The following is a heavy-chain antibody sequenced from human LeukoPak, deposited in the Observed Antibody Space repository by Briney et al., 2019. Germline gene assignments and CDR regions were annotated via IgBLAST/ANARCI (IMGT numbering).Heavy chain of an antibody. CDR3: ARYCTSTTCILRGFDY. V-gene: IGHV4-38-2*01. CDR2: IYHTGSA. CDR1: GYSFTSGHY. D-gene: IGHD2-2*01. Sequence: SETLSLTCSVSGYSFTSGHYWGWIRQPPGKGLEWIANIYHTGSAHYNPSLKSRVTISGDTSTNQFSLKLSSVTAADTAVYYCARYCTSTTCILRGFDYWGQGTLVTVSS. J-gene: IGHJ4*02.